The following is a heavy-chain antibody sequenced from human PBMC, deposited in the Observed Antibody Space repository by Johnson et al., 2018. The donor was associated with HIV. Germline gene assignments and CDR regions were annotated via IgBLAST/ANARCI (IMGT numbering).Heavy chain of an antibody. CDR1: GFSFSDYY. Sequence: QVHLVESGGGLVKPGGSLRVSCAASGFSFSDYYMSWIRQAPGKGLEWVSYISSSNDTIYYADSVKGRFTISRDNAKNSLYLKMNSLRAEDTAVYYCVRDAFDYRDASGRFGGAGFDIWGQGTVVTVSS. D-gene: IGHD3-16*01. CDR3: VRDAFDYRDASGRFGGAGFDI. V-gene: IGHV3-11*04. CDR2: ISSSNDTI. J-gene: IGHJ3*02.